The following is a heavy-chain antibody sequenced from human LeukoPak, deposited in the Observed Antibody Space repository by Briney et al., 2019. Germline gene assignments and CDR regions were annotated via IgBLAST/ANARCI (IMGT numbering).Heavy chain of an antibody. CDR2: ISAYNGHT. V-gene: IGHV1-18*01. D-gene: IGHD2-21*02. Sequence: GASVKVSCKASGYTFTSYGISWVRQAPGQGLEWMGWISAYNGHTNYAQKLQGRVTMTTDTSTRTAYIELRGLRSDAPAAHYSATVNVVSVVATASRANWFAPCGQGTLLTASS. CDR1: GYTFTSYG. J-gene: IGHJ5*02. CDR3: ATVNVVSVVATASRANWFAP.